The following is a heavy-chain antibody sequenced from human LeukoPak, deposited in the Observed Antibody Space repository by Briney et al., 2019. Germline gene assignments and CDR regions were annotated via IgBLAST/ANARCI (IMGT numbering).Heavy chain of an antibody. CDR3: ARGPWSSALLWFGELLRASGDAFDI. V-gene: IGHV4-34*01. Sequence: SETLSLTCAVYGGSFSGYYWSWIRQPPGKGLEWIGEINHSGSTNYNPSLKSRVTISGDPSKNQFSLTLSSVPAADTAVYYCARGPWSSALLWFGELLRASGDAFDIWGQGTMVTVSS. CDR2: INHSGST. CDR1: GGSFSGYY. J-gene: IGHJ3*02. D-gene: IGHD3-10*01.